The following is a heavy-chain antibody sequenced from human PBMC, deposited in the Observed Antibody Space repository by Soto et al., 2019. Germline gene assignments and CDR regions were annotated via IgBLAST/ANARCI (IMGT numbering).Heavy chain of an antibody. Sequence: DVQLVESGGGLAQPGGSLRLSCAASGFTFSGYSMNWVRQAPGKGLEWVGRIKSKADGGTTDYAAPVKGRFTISRDESQNTLYLQMNSLKTEDTAVYYCTSLYYGHWGQGTLVTVSS. CDR2: IKSKADGGTT. CDR3: TSLYYGH. D-gene: IGHD4-17*01. J-gene: IGHJ4*02. CDR1: GFTFSGYS. V-gene: IGHV3-15*07.